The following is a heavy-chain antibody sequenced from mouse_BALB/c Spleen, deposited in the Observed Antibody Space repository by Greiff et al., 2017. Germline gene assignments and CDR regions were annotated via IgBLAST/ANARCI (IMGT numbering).Heavy chain of an antibody. J-gene: IGHJ2*01. CDR1: GYTFTSYW. CDR3: ARRALGY. V-gene: IGHV1-7*01. CDR2: INPSTGYT. Sequence: VKLVESGAELAKPGASVKMSCKASGYTFTSYWMHWVKQRPGQGLEWIGYINPSTGYTEYNQKFKDKATLTADKSSSTAYMQLSSLTSEDSAVYYCARRALGYWGQGTTLTVSS. D-gene: IGHD4-1*01.